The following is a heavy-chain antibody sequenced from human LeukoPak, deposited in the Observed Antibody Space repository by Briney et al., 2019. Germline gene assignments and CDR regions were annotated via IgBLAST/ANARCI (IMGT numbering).Heavy chain of an antibody. D-gene: IGHD1-26*01. Sequence: GGSLRLSCAASGFTFSSYAMHWVRQAPGKGLEWVAVISYDGSNKYYADSVKGRFTISRDNSKNTLYLQMNSLRAEDTAVYYCARDRFSGSNDFIEDDAFDIWGQGTMVTVSS. CDR3: ARDRFSGSNDFIEDDAFDI. V-gene: IGHV3-30*04. CDR2: ISYDGSNK. J-gene: IGHJ3*02. CDR1: GFTFSSYA.